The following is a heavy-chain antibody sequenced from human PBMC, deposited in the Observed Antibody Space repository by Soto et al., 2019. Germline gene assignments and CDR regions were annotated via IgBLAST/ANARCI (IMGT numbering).Heavy chain of an antibody. CDR2: LFGSGGGI. J-gene: IGHJ4*02. CDR3: AKDRQPDGLWPFDH. Sequence: GGSLRLSCAASGFTFRTYAMSWVRQAPGKRLEWVSGLFGSGGGISYADSVKGRFTISRDNSNNMLYLQMRSLRVEDTAVYYCAKDRQPDGLWPFDHWGQGTLVTVSS. V-gene: IGHV3-23*01. CDR1: GFTFRTYA. D-gene: IGHD2-8*01.